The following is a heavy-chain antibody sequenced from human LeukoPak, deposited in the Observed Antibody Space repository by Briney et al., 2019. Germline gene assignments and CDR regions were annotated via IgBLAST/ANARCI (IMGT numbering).Heavy chain of an antibody. CDR2: IYYSGSS. V-gene: IGHV4-59*08. CDR1: GGSISSYY. Sequence: SETLSLTCTVSGGSISSYYWSWLRQPPGKGLDWIGYIYYSGSSNHNPSLKSRVTISVDTSKNQFSLKLSSVTAADTAVYYCARHSSDYDFWSGYPYYFDYWGQGTLVTVSS. J-gene: IGHJ4*02. D-gene: IGHD3-3*01. CDR3: ARHSSDYDFWSGYPYYFDY.